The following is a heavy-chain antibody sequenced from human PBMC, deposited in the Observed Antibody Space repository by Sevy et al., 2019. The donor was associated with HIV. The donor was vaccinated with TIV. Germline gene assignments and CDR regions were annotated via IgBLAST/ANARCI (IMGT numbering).Heavy chain of an antibody. Sequence: GGSLGLSCAASGFTFSSYAMSWVRQAPGKGLEWVSAISGSGGSTYYADSVKGRFTISRDNSKNTLYLQMNSLRAEDTAVYYCAKAVLRFLEWLLFFDYWGQGTLVTVSS. J-gene: IGHJ4*02. CDR3: AKAVLRFLEWLLFFDY. D-gene: IGHD3-3*01. V-gene: IGHV3-23*01. CDR1: GFTFSSYA. CDR2: ISGSGGST.